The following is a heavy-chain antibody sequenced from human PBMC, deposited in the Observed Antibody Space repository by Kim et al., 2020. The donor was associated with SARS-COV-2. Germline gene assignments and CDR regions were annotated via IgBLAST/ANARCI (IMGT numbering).Heavy chain of an antibody. J-gene: IGHJ6*02. CDR1: QFSFSSYW. V-gene: IGHV3-7*01. D-gene: IGHD3-3*01. Sequence: GGSLRLSCVGSQFSFSSYWMAWVRLAPGKGLEWVATIKEDGSHQNYVDSVKGRFSIFRDNAKKSVYLQMNSLRVEDTALYSCARVGVWYGMDVWGQGTTVTVSS. CDR2: IKEDGSHQ. CDR3: ARVGVWYGMDV.